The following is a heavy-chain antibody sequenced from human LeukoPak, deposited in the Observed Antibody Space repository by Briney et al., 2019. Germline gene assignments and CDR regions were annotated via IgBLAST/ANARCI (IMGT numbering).Heavy chain of an antibody. J-gene: IGHJ4*02. V-gene: IGHV3-21*04. CDR1: GFTFSSFN. CDR3: AREQSGTRGWYTVDY. D-gene: IGHD6-19*01. Sequence: GGSLRLSCAASGFTFSSFNMNWVRQTPGKGLEWVSSISSRQNDIHYADSLEGRFTISRDNSKDTVYLQINGLRVEDTAVYYCAREQSGTRGWYTVDYWGQGTLVTVSS. CDR2: ISSRQNDI.